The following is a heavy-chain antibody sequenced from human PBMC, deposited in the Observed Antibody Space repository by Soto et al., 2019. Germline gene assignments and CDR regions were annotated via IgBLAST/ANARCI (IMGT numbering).Heavy chain of an antibody. CDR2: IYPGDSDT. V-gene: IGHV5-51*01. CDR3: ASATVTTSYYYGMDV. CDR1: GYSFTSYW. J-gene: IGHJ6*02. Sequence: GESLKISCKGSGYSFTSYWIGWVRQMPGKGLEWMGIIYPGDSDTRYSPSFQGQVTISADKSISTAYLQWSSLKASDTALYYCASATVTTSYYYGMDVWGQGTTVTVPS. D-gene: IGHD4-17*01.